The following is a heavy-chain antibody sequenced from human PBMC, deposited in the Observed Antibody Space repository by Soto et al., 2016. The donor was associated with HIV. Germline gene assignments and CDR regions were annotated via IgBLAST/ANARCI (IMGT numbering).Heavy chain of an antibody. CDR3: ARVLGGPYSSSSVPPVVPTP. V-gene: IGHV4-31*03. CDR2: IYYSGST. J-gene: IGHJ5*02. CDR1: GGSISSGGYY. D-gene: IGHD6-13*01. Sequence: QVQLQESGPGLVKPSQTLSLTCTVSGGSISSGGYYWSWIRQHPGKGLEWIGYIYYSGSTYYNPSLKSRVTISVDTSKNQFSLKLSSVTAADTAVYYCARVLGGPYSSSSVPPVVPTPWGQGTLVIVLL.